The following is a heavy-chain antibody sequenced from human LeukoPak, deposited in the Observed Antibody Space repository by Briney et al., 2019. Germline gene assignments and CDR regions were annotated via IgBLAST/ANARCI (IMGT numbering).Heavy chain of an antibody. V-gene: IGHV3-7*01. CDR2: IKEDGNEK. CDR1: GLTFSNYW. J-gene: IGHJ4*02. CDR3: ARDRSRFYY. D-gene: IGHD2-2*01. Sequence: GGSLRLSCAASGLTFSNYWMSWVRQAPGKGREGVANIKEDGNEKYYVDSVKGRFTISRDNAKKSLYLQMNSLRAEDTAVYYCARDRSRFYYWGQGTPVTVSS.